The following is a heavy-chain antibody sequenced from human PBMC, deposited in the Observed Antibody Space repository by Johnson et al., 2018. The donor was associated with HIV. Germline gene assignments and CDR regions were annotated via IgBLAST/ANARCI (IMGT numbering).Heavy chain of an antibody. CDR2: ISYDGSNK. J-gene: IGHJ3*02. CDR1: EFTFSSYG. V-gene: IGHV3-30*18. CDR3: ANGGAARPGAFDI. D-gene: IGHD6-6*01. Sequence: QVQLVESGGGVVQPGRSLRLSCAASEFTFSSYGMHWVRQAPGKGLEWVAVISYDGSNKYYADSVKGRFTISRDNSKNTLYLQMNSLIAEDTAVYYCANGGAARPGAFDIWGQGTMVTVSS.